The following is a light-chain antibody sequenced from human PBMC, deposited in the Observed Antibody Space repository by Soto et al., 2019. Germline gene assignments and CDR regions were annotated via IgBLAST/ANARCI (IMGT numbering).Light chain of an antibody. CDR3: GTWDSGLSAGV. CDR1: SYNIGNYY. V-gene: IGLV1-51*01. J-gene: IGLJ3*02. Sequence: QAVLTQPPSVSATPGQTVTISCSGSSYNIGNYYVSWYQQLPRTAPQLLIYEDNKRPSGIPDRFSGSKSGTSATLGITGLRTGDEADYYCGTWDSGLSAGVFGGGTQLTVL. CDR2: EDN.